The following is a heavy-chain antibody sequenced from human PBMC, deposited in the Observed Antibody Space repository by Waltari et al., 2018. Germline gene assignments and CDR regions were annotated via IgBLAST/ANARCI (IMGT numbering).Heavy chain of an antibody. CDR1: GYNLTELS. Sequence: QVQLVQSGAEVKKPGASVKVSCKVSGYNLTELSMHWVRQAPGKGREWMGGFDPEYGETIYAQKFQGRVTMPEDTSTDTAYMELSSLRSEDTAVYYCATVVLTGYYTQYYFDSWCQGTLVTVSS. J-gene: IGHJ4*02. CDR2: FDPEYGET. V-gene: IGHV1-24*01. CDR3: ATVVLTGYYTQYYFDS. D-gene: IGHD3-9*01.